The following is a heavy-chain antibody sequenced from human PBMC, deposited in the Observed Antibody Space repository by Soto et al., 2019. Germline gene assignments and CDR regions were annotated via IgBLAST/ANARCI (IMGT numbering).Heavy chain of an antibody. CDR3: ARARSGWLFDS. D-gene: IGHD6-19*01. Sequence: QVQLVESGGGVVPPGRSLRLSCAASGFTLSSHAMHWVRQAPGKGLEWVAVISYDGSSEYYADSVKGRFTISRDNSKNTLSLQMNSLRPEETAVNYCARARSGWLFDSWGQGALVTVSS. CDR1: GFTLSSHA. CDR2: ISYDGSSE. J-gene: IGHJ4*02. V-gene: IGHV3-30*04.